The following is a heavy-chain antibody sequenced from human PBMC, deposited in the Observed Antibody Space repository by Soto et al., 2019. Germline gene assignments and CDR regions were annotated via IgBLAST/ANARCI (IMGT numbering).Heavy chain of an antibody. V-gene: IGHV1-2*02. D-gene: IGHD2-8*01. CDR2: INPSSGAT. CDR3: ARGGCTDGVCTYYFDY. CDR1: GYTFTEYY. Sequence: ASVKVSCKASGYTFTEYYIHWVRQDPGQGLEWMGWINPSSGATKSAQRFQGSVTMTRDTSITTAYMELTRLTSDDTAVYYCARGGCTDGVCTYYFDYWGQGTLVTVSS. J-gene: IGHJ4*02.